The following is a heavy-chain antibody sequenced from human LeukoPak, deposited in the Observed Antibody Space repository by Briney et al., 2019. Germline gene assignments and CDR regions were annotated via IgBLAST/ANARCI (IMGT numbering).Heavy chain of an antibody. D-gene: IGHD4-17*01. CDR3: ARDIIDYANWFDP. CDR1: GFTFSNYW. J-gene: IGHJ5*02. V-gene: IGHV3-74*01. Sequence: GGSLRLSCAASGFTFSNYWMHWVRQAPGKGLVWVSRINSDGSNTNYADSVKGRFTISRDNAKNTLYLQMNSLRAEDTAVYYCARDIIDYANWFDPWGQGTLVTVSS. CDR2: INSDGSNT.